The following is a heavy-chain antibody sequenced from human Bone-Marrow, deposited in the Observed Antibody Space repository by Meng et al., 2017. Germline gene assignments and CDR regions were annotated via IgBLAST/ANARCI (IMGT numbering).Heavy chain of an antibody. CDR1: GYTFTSYG. Sequence: ASVKVSCKASGYTFTSYGISWVRQAPGQGLEWMGWISAYNGNTNYAQKLQGRVTITTDESTSTVYMELTRLTSEDTAVYFCARKAGNCISTTCYSLDYWGQGTLVTVSS. D-gene: IGHD2-2*01. CDR2: ISAYNGNT. J-gene: IGHJ4*02. V-gene: IGHV1-18*01. CDR3: ARKAGNCISTTCYSLDY.